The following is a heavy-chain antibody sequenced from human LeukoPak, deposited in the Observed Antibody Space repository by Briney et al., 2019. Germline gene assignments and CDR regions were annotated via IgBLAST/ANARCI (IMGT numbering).Heavy chain of an antibody. CDR3: ARDQSGSGYFDY. CDR1: GGSISSGDYY. J-gene: IGHJ4*02. D-gene: IGHD3-22*01. Sequence: SQTLSLTCTVSGGSISSGDYYWSWIRQPPGKGLEWIGYIYYSGSTYYNPSLKSRVTISVDTSKNQFSLKLSSVTAADTAVYYCARDQSGSGYFDYWGQGTLVTVSS. V-gene: IGHV4-30-4*01. CDR2: IYYSGST.